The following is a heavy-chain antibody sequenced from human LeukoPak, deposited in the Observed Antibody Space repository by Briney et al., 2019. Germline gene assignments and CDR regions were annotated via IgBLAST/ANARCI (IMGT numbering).Heavy chain of an antibody. Sequence: SVKVSCKASGGTFSSYAISWVRQAPGQGLEWMGGIIPIFGTANYAQKFQGRVTMTRDTSISTAYMELSRLRSDDTAVYYCARVPKPGLGYCTNGVCHPGDYWGQGTLVTVSS. CDR3: ARVPKPGLGYCTNGVCHPGDY. CDR2: IIPIFGTA. CDR1: GGTFSSYA. J-gene: IGHJ4*02. D-gene: IGHD2-8*01. V-gene: IGHV1-69*05.